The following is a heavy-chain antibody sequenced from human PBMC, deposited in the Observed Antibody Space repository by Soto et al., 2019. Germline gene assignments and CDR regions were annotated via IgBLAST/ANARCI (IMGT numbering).Heavy chain of an antibody. CDR1: GFSLSTSGVG. CDR2: IYWNDDK. Sequence: QITLKESGPTLVKPTQTLTLTCTFSGFSLSTSGVGVGWIRQPPGKALEWLALIYWNDDKRYSPSLKSRLTMTQDTSKHQVVLTMTNMDPVDTATYYCALSRGRGRTMVRGVILIWFYPWGQGTLVTVSS. J-gene: IGHJ5*02. D-gene: IGHD3-10*01. V-gene: IGHV2-5*01. CDR3: ALSRGRGRTMVRGVILIWFYP.